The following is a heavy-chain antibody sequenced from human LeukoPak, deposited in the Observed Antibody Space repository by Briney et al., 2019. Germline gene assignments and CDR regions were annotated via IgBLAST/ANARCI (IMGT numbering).Heavy chain of an antibody. CDR2: IYYSGST. CDR3: ARRGSSGYLDY. V-gene: IGHV4-59*01. D-gene: IGHD3-22*01. Sequence: SETLSLTCTVSGGSISSYYWSWIRQPPGKGLEWIGYIYYSGSTNYNPSLKSRVTISVDTSKNQFSLKLSSVTAADTDVYYCARRGSSGYLDYWGQGTLVTVSS. CDR1: GGSISSYY. J-gene: IGHJ4*02.